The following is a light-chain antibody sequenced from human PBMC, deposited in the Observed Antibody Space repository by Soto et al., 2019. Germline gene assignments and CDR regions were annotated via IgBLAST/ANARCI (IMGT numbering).Light chain of an antibody. CDR3: QQYNNWPRT. CDR1: QSVSST. J-gene: IGKJ2*01. CDR2: GAS. Sequence: EIVMTQSPATLSVSPGERVTLSCRASQSVSSTLAWYQQKPGQAPRLLIYGASTRATDIPARFSGSGSGTEFTLTISSLQSEGFAVYYCQQYNNWPRTFGQGTKLEIK. V-gene: IGKV3-15*01.